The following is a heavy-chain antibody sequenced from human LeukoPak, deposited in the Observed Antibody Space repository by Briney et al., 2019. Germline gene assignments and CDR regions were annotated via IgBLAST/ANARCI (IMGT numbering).Heavy chain of an antibody. J-gene: IGHJ4*02. V-gene: IGHV1-18*01. CDR2: ISAYNGNT. D-gene: IGHD3-10*01. Sequence: GASVKVSCKASGYTFTSYGISWVRQAPGQGLEWMGWISAYNGNTNYAQKLQGRVTMTTDTSTSTAYMELRSLRSDDTAVYYCARAVITMVRGAQPPSYWGQGTLVTVSS. CDR3: ARAVITMVRGAQPPSY. CDR1: GYTFTSYG.